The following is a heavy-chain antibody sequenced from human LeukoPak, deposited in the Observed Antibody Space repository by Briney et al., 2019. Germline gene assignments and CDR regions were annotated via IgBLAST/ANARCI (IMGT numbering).Heavy chain of an antibody. CDR2: IYYSGST. J-gene: IGHJ4*02. V-gene: IGHV4-59*01. Sequence: PSETLSLTCTVFGGSISSYYWSWIRQPPGKGLEWIGYIYYSGSTNYNPSLKSRVTISVDTSKNQFSLKLSSVTAADTAVYYCATLGTTSPRNFDYWGQGTLVTVSS. D-gene: IGHD1-1*01. CDR3: ATLGTTSPRNFDY. CDR1: GGSISSYY.